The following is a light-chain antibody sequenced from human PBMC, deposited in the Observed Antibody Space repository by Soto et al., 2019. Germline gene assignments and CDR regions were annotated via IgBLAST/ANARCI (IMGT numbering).Light chain of an antibody. CDR1: QSVLYNSNNKNY. CDR3: QQYYSTLMYT. J-gene: IGKJ2*01. Sequence: DIVMTQSPDSLAVSLGERATINCKSSQSVLYNSNNKNYLAWYQQKPGQPPKLLIYWASTRESGVPDRFSGSGSGTDFTLTIISLQAEDVAVYYCQQYYSTLMYTFGQGTKLEIK. CDR2: WAS. V-gene: IGKV4-1*01.